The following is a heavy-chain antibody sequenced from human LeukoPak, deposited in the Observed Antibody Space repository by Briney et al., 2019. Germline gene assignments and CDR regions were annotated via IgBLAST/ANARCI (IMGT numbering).Heavy chain of an antibody. V-gene: IGHV1-3*01. CDR3: ARVFGYYYCYGMDV. CDR1: GYTFTSYA. D-gene: IGHD3-3*01. CDR2: INAGNGNT. J-gene: IGHJ6*02. Sequence: ASVTVSCKASGYTFTSYAMHWVRQAPGQRLEWMGWINAGNGNTKYSQKFQGRVTITRDTSASTAYMELSSLRSEDTAVYYCARVFGYYYCYGMDVWGQGTTVTVSS.